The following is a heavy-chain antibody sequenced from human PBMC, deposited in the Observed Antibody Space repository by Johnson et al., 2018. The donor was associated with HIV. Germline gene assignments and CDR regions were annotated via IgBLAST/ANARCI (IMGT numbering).Heavy chain of an antibody. D-gene: IGHD4-17*01. CDR1: GFTLSDSA. J-gene: IGHJ3*02. CDR2: ISYDGSNK. V-gene: IGHV3-30*18. CDR3: AEGGNDYGDYGLDAFDI. Sequence: QMQLVESGGGVVQPGRSLRLSCAASGFTLSDSALHWVRQAPGKGLEWVAVISYDGSNKYYADSVKGRFTISSTNSKNTLYLQMNSLRDEDTAVYYCAEGGNDYGDYGLDAFDIWGQGTMVTVSS.